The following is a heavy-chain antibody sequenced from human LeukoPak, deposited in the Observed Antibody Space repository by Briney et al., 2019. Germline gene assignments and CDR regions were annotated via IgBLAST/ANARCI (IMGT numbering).Heavy chain of an antibody. D-gene: IGHD6-19*01. CDR2: IYYSGST. CDR1: GGSISSYY. V-gene: IGHV4-59*01. J-gene: IGHJ4*02. Sequence: KTSETLSLTCTVSGGSISSYYWSWIRQPPGKGLEWIGYIYYSGSTNYNPSLKSRVTISVDTSKNQFSLKLSSVTAADTAVYYCARGRYSSGNRYFDYWGQGTLVTVSS. CDR3: ARGRYSSGNRYFDY.